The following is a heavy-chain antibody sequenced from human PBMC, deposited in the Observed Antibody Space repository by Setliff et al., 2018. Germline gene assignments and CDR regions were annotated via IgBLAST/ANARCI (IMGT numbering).Heavy chain of an antibody. D-gene: IGHD6-19*01. J-gene: IGHJ4*02. V-gene: IGHV4-59*11. Sequence: SETLSLTCTVSGGSISSHYWSWIRQPPGKGLEWIGSIYYSGSTNYNPSLKSRVTISVDTSKNQFSLELSSVTAADTAVYYCARDRSSIAVAGGGVDYWGQGTRVTVS. CDR1: GGSISSHY. CDR2: IYYSGST. CDR3: ARDRSSIAVAGGGVDY.